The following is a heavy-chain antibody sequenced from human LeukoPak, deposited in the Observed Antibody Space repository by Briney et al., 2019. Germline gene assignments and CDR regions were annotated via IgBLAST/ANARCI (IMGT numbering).Heavy chain of an antibody. D-gene: IGHD6-6*01. Sequence: GASVKVSCKASGYTFTGYYMHWVRQAPGQGLEWMGWINPNSGGTNYAQKFQGRVTMTRDTSISTAYMELSRLRSDDTAVYYCARDRPFYSSSFYYFDYWGQGTLVTVSS. J-gene: IGHJ4*02. CDR2: INPNSGGT. V-gene: IGHV1-2*02. CDR3: ARDRPFYSSSFYYFDY. CDR1: GYTFTGYY.